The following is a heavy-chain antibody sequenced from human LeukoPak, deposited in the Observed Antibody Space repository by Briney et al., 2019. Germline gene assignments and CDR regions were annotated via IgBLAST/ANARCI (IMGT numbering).Heavy chain of an antibody. CDR1: GGSISSYF. CDR3: ARNYGSGSYSNFDY. J-gene: IGHJ4*02. V-gene: IGHV4-59*01. D-gene: IGHD3-10*01. Sequence: SETLSLTCTVSGGSISSYFRSWIRQPPGKGLEWIGYIYHSGRTKYNPSLKSRVTISVDTSKNQFSLKLSSVTAADTAVYYCARNYGSGSYSNFDYWGQGTLVTVSS. CDR2: IYHSGRT.